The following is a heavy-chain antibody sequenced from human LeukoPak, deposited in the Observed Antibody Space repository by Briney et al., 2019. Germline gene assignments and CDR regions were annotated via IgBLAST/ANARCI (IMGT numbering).Heavy chain of an antibody. CDR2: MNPNSGNT. CDR3: ARGRGSSWYTFNY. Sequence: GASVKVSCKASGYTLTSYDINWGRQATGQGLEWMGWMNPNSGNTGYAQKFQGRVTITRNTSISTAYMELSSLRSEDTAVYYCARGRGSSWYTFNYWGQGTLVTVSS. J-gene: IGHJ4*02. V-gene: IGHV1-8*03. D-gene: IGHD6-13*01. CDR1: GYTLTSYD.